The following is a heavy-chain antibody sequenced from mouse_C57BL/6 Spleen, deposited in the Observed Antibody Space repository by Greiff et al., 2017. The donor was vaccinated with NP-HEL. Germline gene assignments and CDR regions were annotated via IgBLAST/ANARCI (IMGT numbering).Heavy chain of an antibody. CDR3: ARDWDWAMDY. CDR2: INPYNGGT. V-gene: IGHV1-19*01. Sequence: VQLQQSGPVLVKPGASVKMSCKASGYTFTDYYMNWVKQSHGKSLEWIGVINPYNGGTSYNQKFKGKATLTVDKSSSTAYMELNSLTSEDSAVYYCARDWDWAMDYWGQGTTVTVSS. D-gene: IGHD4-1*01. CDR1: GYTFTDYY. J-gene: IGHJ4*01.